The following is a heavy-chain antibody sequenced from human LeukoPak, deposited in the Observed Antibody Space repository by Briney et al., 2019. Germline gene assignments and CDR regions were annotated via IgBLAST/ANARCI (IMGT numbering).Heavy chain of an antibody. CDR3: ARGRSGHYFDY. Sequence: GGSLRLSCAASGFTFSNFWMHWVHQAPGKGLVWVSRINSDGSSTSYADSVKGRVTISRDNAKKTLYLQMNSLRAEDTAVYYCARGRSGHYFDYWGQGTLVTVSS. CDR2: INSDGSST. J-gene: IGHJ4*02. V-gene: IGHV3-74*01. CDR1: GFTFSNFW. D-gene: IGHD5-12*01.